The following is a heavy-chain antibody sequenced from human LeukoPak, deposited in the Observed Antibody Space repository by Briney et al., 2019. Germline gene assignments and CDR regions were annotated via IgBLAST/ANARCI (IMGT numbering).Heavy chain of an antibody. CDR1: GGTFSSYA. D-gene: IGHD2-2*02. Sequence: SVKVSCKASGGTFSSYAISWVRQAPGQGLEWMGGIIPIFGTANYAQKFQGRVTITADESTSTAYMELSSLRSEDTAVYYCARVLVVPAAIGYYYYYMDVWGKGSTVTVSS. CDR3: ARVLVVPAAIGYYYYYMDV. J-gene: IGHJ6*03. V-gene: IGHV1-69*13. CDR2: IIPIFGTA.